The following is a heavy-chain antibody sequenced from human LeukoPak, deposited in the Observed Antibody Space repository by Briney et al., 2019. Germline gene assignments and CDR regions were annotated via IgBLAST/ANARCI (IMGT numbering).Heavy chain of an antibody. J-gene: IGHJ4*02. CDR2: INHSGST. V-gene: IGHV4-34*01. CDR1: GGSFSGYY. D-gene: IGHD3-22*01. Sequence: SETLSLTCAVYGGSFSGYYWSWIRQPPGKGLEWIGEINHSGSTNYNPSLKSRVTISVDTSKNQFSLKLSSVTAADTAVYYCARERYYYDSSGLVYWGQGTLVTVSS. CDR3: ARERYYYDSSGLVY.